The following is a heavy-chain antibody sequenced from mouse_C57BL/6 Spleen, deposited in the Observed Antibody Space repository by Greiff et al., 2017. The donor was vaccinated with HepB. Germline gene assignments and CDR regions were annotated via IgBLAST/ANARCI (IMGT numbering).Heavy chain of an antibody. V-gene: IGHV1-69*01. CDR1: GYTFTSYW. J-gene: IGHJ2*01. D-gene: IGHD1-1*01. CDR2: IDPSDSYT. Sequence: VQLQQSGAELVMPGASVKLSCKASGYTFTSYWMHWVKQRPGQGLEWIGEIDPSDSYTNYNQKFKGKSTLTVDKSSSTAYMQLSSLTSEDSAVYYCARSFGTTVVDYWGQGTTLTVSS. CDR3: ARSFGTTVVDY.